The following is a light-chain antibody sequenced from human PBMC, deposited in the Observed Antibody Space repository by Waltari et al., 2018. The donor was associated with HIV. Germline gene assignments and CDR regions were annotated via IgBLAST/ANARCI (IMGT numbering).Light chain of an antibody. J-gene: IGLJ2*01. CDR1: AFPTQF. V-gene: IGLV3-25*03. Sequence: SYELTQPPSVSVSPGQTATITCSGDAFPTQFAYWYKQKPGQAPLLVLYKDSGRPSGIPDRFSGSNSGTTVTLIISGVQAEDEADYYCESADSTGNYWAFGGGTKLTVL. CDR3: ESADSTGNYWA. CDR2: KDS.